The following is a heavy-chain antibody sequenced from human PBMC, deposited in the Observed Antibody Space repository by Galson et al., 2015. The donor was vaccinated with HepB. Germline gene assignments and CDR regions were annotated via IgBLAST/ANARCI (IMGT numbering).Heavy chain of an antibody. CDR1: GYTLTELS. CDR2: INPSGGST. D-gene: IGHD5-18*01. V-gene: IGHV1-46*03. CDR3: ARGSYGSPFDY. J-gene: IGHJ4*02. Sequence: SVKVSCKVSGYTLTELSMHWVRQAPGKGLEWMGIINPSGGSTSYAQKFQGRVTMTRDTSTSTVYMELSSLRSEDTAVYYCARGSYGSPFDYWGQGTLVTVSS.